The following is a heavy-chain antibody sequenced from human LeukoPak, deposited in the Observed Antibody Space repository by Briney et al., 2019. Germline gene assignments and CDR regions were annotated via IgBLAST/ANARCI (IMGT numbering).Heavy chain of an antibody. CDR1: GFTFSSYA. Sequence: PGGSLSLSCAASGFTFSSYAMSWVRPAPGKGLEWVSAITCSGGSTYYADSVKGRFTISRDNSKNTLYLQMNSLRAEDTAVYYCAQKSTGDSLYWGQGTLVTVSS. V-gene: IGHV3-23*01. D-gene: IGHD7-27*01. CDR2: ITCSGGST. CDR3: AQKSTGDSLY. J-gene: IGHJ4*02.